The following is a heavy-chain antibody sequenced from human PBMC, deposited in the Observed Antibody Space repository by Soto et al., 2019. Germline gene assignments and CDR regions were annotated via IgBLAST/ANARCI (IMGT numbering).Heavy chain of an antibody. CDR1: GGTFSSYT. CDR2: IIPILDIA. Sequence: QVQLVQSGAEVKKPGSSVKVSCKASGGTFSSYTINWVRQAPGQGLEWMGRIIPILDIANYAQKFQGRVTITADNSTSTGYMELSSLRSEDTAMYYCARVILGGDYNPFDYWGQGTLVTVSS. D-gene: IGHD4-17*01. J-gene: IGHJ4*02. CDR3: ARVILGGDYNPFDY. V-gene: IGHV1-69*02.